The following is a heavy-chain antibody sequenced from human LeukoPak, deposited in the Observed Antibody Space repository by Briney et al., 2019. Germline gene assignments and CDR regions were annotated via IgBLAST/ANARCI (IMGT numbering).Heavy chain of an antibody. CDR1: GGSFSGYY. D-gene: IGHD6-13*01. CDR3: ARKRGAEAASFDF. CDR2: ISSSSSYI. J-gene: IGHJ4*02. Sequence: ETLCLTCAVYGGSFSGYYWSWVRQAPGKGLEWVSSISSSSSYIYYADSVKGRFTISRDNAKNSLYLQMNSLRAEDTAVYYCARKRGAEAASFDFWAQSTLVTVSS. V-gene: IGHV3-21*01.